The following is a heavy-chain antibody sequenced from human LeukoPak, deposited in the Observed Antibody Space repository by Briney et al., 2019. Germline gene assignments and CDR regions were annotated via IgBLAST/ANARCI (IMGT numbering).Heavy chain of an antibody. J-gene: IGHJ4*02. D-gene: IGHD3-10*01. CDR2: LYSGGST. Sequence: GGSLRLSCAASGFTFSSYSMSWVRQAPGKGLEWVSFLYSGGSTYYADSVKGRFTVSRHNSRNTVSLEMNSLRPEDTAVYYCARTKFGGSPYFDYWGQGALVTVSS. CDR3: ARTKFGGSPYFDY. V-gene: IGHV3-53*04. CDR1: GFTFSSYS.